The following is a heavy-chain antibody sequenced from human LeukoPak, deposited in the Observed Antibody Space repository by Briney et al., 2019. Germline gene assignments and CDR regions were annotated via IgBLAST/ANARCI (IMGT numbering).Heavy chain of an antibody. Sequence: PGGSLRLSCAASGFTFSTYSMNWVRQAPGKGLEWVSYISSSSSTIYYADSVKGRFTISRDNSKNTLYLQMNSLRAEDTAVYYCAKDLWEGSYGSYSPLDFDYWGQRTLVTVSS. CDR3: AKDLWEGSYGSYSPLDFDY. CDR2: ISSSSSTI. D-gene: IGHD5-18*01. CDR1: GFTFSTYS. J-gene: IGHJ4*02. V-gene: IGHV3-48*01.